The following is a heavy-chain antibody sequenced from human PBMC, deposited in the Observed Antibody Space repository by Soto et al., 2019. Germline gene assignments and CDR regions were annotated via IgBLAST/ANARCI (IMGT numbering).Heavy chain of an antibody. V-gene: IGHV3-20*04. CDR1: GFTFAAYG. Sequence: GGSLRLSCAASGFTFAAYGMSWVQQVPGKGLEWVSGVDSNGDYTDYEDSVKGRFTISRDNAKNSLSLQMNSLRAEDTALYYCARDRYFFDSWGQGMLVTVS. J-gene: IGHJ4*02. D-gene: IGHD3-16*02. CDR2: VDSNGDYT. CDR3: ARDRYFFDS.